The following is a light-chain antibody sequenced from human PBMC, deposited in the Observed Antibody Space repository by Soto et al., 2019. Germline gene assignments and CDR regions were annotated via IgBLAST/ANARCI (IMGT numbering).Light chain of an antibody. CDR2: AAS. J-gene: IGKJ5*01. CDR1: QTISSW. V-gene: IGKV1-39*01. CDR3: QQSYSTPHT. Sequence: DIQLTQTPSTLSASIGDEVTITCRASQTISSWLAWYQQKPGKAPKLLIYAASSLQSGVPSRFSGSGSGTDFTLTISSLQPEDFATYYCQQSYSTPHTFGQGTRLEI.